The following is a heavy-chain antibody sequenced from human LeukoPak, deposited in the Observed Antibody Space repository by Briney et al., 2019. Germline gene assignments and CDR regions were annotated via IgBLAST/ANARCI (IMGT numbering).Heavy chain of an antibody. J-gene: IGHJ4*02. CDR1: GFTFSSYG. CDR2: VQYDGSDI. D-gene: IGHD6-6*01. Sequence: SGGSLRLSCAASGFTFSSYGMHWVRQAPGKGLEWVAFVQYDGSDIFYADSVKGRFTISRDNSKNTLYLQMNSLRAKDTAVYYCAKEYGIAAPYYFDYWGQGTLVTVSS. CDR3: AKEYGIAAPYYFDY. V-gene: IGHV3-30*02.